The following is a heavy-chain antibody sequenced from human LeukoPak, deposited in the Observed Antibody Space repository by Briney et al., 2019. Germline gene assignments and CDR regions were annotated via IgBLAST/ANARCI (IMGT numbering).Heavy chain of an antibody. J-gene: IGHJ5*02. CDR3: ARQTAARPRFVNCFDP. CDR1: GGSISSYY. D-gene: IGHD6-6*01. V-gene: IGHV4-59*01. Sequence: PSETLSLTCTVSGGSISSYYWSWIRHPPGKGLEWIGYIYYSGSTNYNPSLKSRVTISVDTSKNQFYLKLSSVTAADTAVYYCARQTAARPRFVNCFDPWGQGTMVTVSS. CDR2: IYYSGST.